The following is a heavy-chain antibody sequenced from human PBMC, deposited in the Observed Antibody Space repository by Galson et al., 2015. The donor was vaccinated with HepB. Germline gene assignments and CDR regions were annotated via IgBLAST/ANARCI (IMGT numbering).Heavy chain of an antibody. V-gene: IGHV4-31*03. CDR1: GDSINNGDFY. D-gene: IGHD1-26*01. J-gene: IGHJ5*01. CDR3: ARVSEGVGADS. Sequence: TLSLTCTVSGDSINNGDFYWGWIRQHAVTGLEWIGYLRYSEGFYTPSLKSRVSISGDSSKNEFSVTLRSLTAADTAVYYCARVSEGVGADSWGQGILVTVST. CDR2: LRYSEG.